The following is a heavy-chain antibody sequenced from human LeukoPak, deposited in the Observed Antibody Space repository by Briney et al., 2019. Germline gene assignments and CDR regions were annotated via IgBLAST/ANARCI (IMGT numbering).Heavy chain of an antibody. J-gene: IGHJ6*03. CDR1: GGSISSYY. CDR2: IYYSGST. D-gene: IGHD6-25*01. Sequence: SETLSLTCTVSGGSISSYYWSWIRQPPGKGLEWIGYIYYSGSTNYNPSLTSRVTISVDTSKNQSSLKLSSVTAADTAVYYCARDRLSYYMDVWRKGTTVTVSS. V-gene: IGHV4-59*01. CDR3: ARDRLSYYMDV.